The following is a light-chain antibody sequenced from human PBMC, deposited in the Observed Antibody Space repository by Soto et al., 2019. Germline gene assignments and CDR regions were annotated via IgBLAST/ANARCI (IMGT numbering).Light chain of an antibody. V-gene: IGKV1-5*03. CDR2: KAS. CDR1: HSISSW. J-gene: IGKJ2*01. Sequence: DIQMTQSPSTLSASVGDRVTITCRASHSISSWLAWYQQKPGKAPKLLIYKASSLQGGVPSRFSGSGSGTEFTLTISSLQPDDFATYYCQQYNSHLYTFGQGTKLEIK. CDR3: QQYNSHLYT.